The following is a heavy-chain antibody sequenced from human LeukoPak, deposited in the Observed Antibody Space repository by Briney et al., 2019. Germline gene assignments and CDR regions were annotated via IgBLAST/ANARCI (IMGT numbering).Heavy chain of an antibody. CDR2: INPSGGST. Sequence: GASVKVSCKASGGTFNNYAISWVRQAPGQGLEWMGIINPSGGSTSYAQKFQGRVTMTRDMSTSTVYMELSSLRSEDTAVYYCAADVTMVRGVIATDAFDIWGQGTMVTVSS. V-gene: IGHV1-46*02. J-gene: IGHJ3*02. CDR3: AADVTMVRGVIATDAFDI. CDR1: GGTFNNYA. D-gene: IGHD3-10*01.